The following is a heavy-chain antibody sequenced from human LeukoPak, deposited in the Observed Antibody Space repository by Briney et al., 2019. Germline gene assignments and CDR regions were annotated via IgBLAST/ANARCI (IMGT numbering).Heavy chain of an antibody. D-gene: IGHD6-13*01. Sequence: ASVKVSCKASGYTFTGYYMHWVRQAPGQGLEWMGWINPSSGGTNYAQKFQGRVTMTRDTSISTAYMELSRLRSDDTAVYYCARDASPGIAAAGTYYYYMDVWGKGTTVTVSS. CDR3: ARDASPGIAAAGTYYYYMDV. CDR2: INPSSGGT. CDR1: GYTFTGYY. J-gene: IGHJ6*03. V-gene: IGHV1-2*02.